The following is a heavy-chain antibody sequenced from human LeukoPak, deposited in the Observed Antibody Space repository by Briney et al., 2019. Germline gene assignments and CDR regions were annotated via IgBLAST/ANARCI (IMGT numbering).Heavy chain of an antibody. D-gene: IGHD4-11*01. CDR3: SGRSDSHSIY. V-gene: IGHV3-7*01. CDR2: IKPDGSDK. CDR1: GFTFSNYW. Sequence: GGSLRLSCAASGFTFSNYWMNWVRQAPGKGLEWVANIKPDGSDKVYVDSVKGRFTISRDNAKNSAYLQLNSLRAEDTGVYYCSGRSDSHSIYWGQGTLVTVSS. J-gene: IGHJ4*02.